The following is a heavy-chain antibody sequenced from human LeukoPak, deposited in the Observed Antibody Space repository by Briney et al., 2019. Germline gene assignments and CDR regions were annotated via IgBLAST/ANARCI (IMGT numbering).Heavy chain of an antibody. V-gene: IGHV4-4*09. Sequence: PSETLSLTCTVSGGSISGYYWSWFRQPPGKGLEWIGYIHVNGETEYNPSLQSRIITSVDTSKNQFSLKLSSVTAADTAVYYCASPGYCSSTSCYPFDAFDIWGQGTMVTVSS. CDR3: ASPGYCSSTSCYPFDAFDI. J-gene: IGHJ3*02. D-gene: IGHD2-2*01. CDR1: GGSISGYY. CDR2: IHVNGET.